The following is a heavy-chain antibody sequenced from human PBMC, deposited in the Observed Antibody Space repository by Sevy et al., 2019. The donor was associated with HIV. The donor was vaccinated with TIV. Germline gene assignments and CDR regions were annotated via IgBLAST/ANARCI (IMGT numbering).Heavy chain of an antibody. CDR3: VKDRREYYYDSSGYYYYFDY. CDR2: ISGSGGST. V-gene: IGHV3-23*01. J-gene: IGHJ4*02. CDR1: GFTFSSYA. D-gene: IGHD3-22*01. Sequence: GGSLRLSCAASGFTFSSYAMSWVRQAPGKGLEWVSAISGSGGSTYYADSVKGRFTISRDNSKNTLYLQMNSLRAEDTAVYYCVKDRREYYYDSSGYYYYFDYWGQGTLVTVSS.